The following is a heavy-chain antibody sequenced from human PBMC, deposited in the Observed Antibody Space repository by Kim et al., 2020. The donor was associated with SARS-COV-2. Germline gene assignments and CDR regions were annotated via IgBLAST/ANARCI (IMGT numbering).Heavy chain of an antibody. D-gene: IGHD3-10*01. Sequence: SETLSLTCTVSGGSISSYYWSWIRQPPGKGLEWIGYIYYSGSTNYNPSLKSRVTISVDTSKNQFSLKLSSVTAADTAVYYCARENLMVRGVDYYYGMDVRGQGTTVTVSS. V-gene: IGHV4-59*01. CDR1: GGSISSYY. J-gene: IGHJ6*02. CDR2: IYYSGST. CDR3: ARENLMVRGVDYYYGMDV.